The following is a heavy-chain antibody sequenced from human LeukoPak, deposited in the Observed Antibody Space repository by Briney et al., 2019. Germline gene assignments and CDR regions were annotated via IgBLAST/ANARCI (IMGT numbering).Heavy chain of an antibody. J-gene: IGHJ4*02. V-gene: IGHV1-69*04. CDR2: IIPILGIA. Sequence: SVKVSCKASGGTFSSYAISWVRQAPGQGLEWMGRIIPILGIANYAQKFQGRVTITADKSTSTAYMELSSLRSEDTAVYYCARALGRDGYRSPFDYWGQGTLVTVSS. CDR3: ARALGRDGYRSPFDY. D-gene: IGHD5-24*01. CDR1: GGTFSSYA.